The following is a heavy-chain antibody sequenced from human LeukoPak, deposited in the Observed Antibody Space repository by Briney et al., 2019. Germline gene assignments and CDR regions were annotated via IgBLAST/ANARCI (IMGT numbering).Heavy chain of an antibody. CDR1: GYTFTGYY. CDR2: INPNSGGT. J-gene: IGHJ5*02. D-gene: IGHD3-22*01. V-gene: IGHV1-2*02. Sequence: ASVKVSCKASGYTFTGYYIHWVRQAPGQGLEWMGWINPNSGGTNYAQKFQGRVTMTRDTSISTAYMELSRLRSDDTAVYYCAREDGYYDSSGYSPSNWFDPWGQGTLVTVSS. CDR3: AREDGYYDSSGYSPSNWFDP.